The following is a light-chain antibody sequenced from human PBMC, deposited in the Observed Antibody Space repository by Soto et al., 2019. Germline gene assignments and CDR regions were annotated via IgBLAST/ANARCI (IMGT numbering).Light chain of an antibody. CDR3: QFYDSSLSAL. J-gene: IGLJ3*02. V-gene: IGLV1-40*01. Sequence: QSVLTQPPSVSGAPGQRVTISCTGSSSNIGAGYDVHWYQQLPGTAPKLLIYGNSNRPSGVPDRFSGSKSVTSASLAITGLQAEDEADYYCQFYDSSLSALFGGGTKLTVL. CDR1: SSNIGAGYD. CDR2: GNS.